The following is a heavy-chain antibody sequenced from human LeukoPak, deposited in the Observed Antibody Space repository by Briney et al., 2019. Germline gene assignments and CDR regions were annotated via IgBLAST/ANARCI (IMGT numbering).Heavy chain of an antibody. CDR2: ISASNGNT. D-gene: IGHD5-12*01. J-gene: IGHJ4*02. Sequence: GASVKVSCKASGYTFTTYPINWVRQAPGQGLEWMGWISASNGNTNYAQKLQGRVTMTTETSTSTAYMELRSLRSDDTAVYYCARALSRGYSGYDYGLGYWGQGTLVTVSS. V-gene: IGHV1-18*01. CDR1: GYTFTTYP. CDR3: ARALSRGYSGYDYGLGY.